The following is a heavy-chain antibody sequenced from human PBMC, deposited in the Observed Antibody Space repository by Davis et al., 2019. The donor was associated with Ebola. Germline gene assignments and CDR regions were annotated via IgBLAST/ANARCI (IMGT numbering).Heavy chain of an antibody. Sequence: PGGSLRLSCTVSGGSISSGSYYWGWIRQPPGKGLEWIGSIYYSGSTYYNPSLKSRVTISVDTSKNQFSLKLSSVTAADTAVYYCASLVLEQQLFDYYYGMDVWGQGTTVTVSS. D-gene: IGHD6-13*01. CDR3: ASLVLEQQLFDYYYGMDV. CDR1: GGSISSGSYY. J-gene: IGHJ6*02. V-gene: IGHV4-39*01. CDR2: IYYSGST.